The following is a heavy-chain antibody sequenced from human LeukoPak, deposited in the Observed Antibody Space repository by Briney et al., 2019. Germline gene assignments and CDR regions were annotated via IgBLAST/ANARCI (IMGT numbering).Heavy chain of an antibody. D-gene: IGHD3-22*01. Sequence: SETLSLTCAVSGYSISSGYYWGWIRQPPGKGLEWIGSIYHSGSTYYNPSLKSRVTISVDTSKNQFSLKLSSVTAADTAVYYCARELTYYYDSSGYSLGYFQHWGQGTLVTVSS. CDR2: IYHSGST. CDR3: ARELTYYYDSSGYSLGYFQH. CDR1: GYSISSGYY. J-gene: IGHJ1*01. V-gene: IGHV4-38-2*02.